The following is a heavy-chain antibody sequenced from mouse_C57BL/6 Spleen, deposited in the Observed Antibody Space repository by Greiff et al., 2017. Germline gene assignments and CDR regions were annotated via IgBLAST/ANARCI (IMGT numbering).Heavy chain of an antibody. D-gene: IGHD1-1*01. CDR1: GFTFSDYG. CDR2: ISSGSSTI. V-gene: IGHV5-17*01. J-gene: IGHJ4*01. Sequence: EVMLVESGGGLVKPGGSLKLSCAASGFTFSDYGMHWVRQAPEKGLEWVAYISSGSSTIYYADTVKGRFTISRDNAKNTLFLQMTSLRSEDTAMYYCASPYYYGSSYYAIDYWGQGTSVTGSS. CDR3: ASPYYYGSSYYAIDY.